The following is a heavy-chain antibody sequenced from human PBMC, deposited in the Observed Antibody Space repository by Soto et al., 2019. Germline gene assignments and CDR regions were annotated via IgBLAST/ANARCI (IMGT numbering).Heavy chain of an antibody. J-gene: IGHJ4*02. V-gene: IGHV1-3*01. CDR3: ARGVAFLDY. CDR1: GYTFSSYA. CDR2: IHAGNGNT. Sequence: ASVKVSCKASGYTFSSYAIHWVRQAPGQGLEWMGWIHAGNGNTKYSQSFQGRVTISRDTSATTAYMELNSLRSEDTAVYYCARGVAFLDYWGKGTLVTVS. D-gene: IGHD2-15*01.